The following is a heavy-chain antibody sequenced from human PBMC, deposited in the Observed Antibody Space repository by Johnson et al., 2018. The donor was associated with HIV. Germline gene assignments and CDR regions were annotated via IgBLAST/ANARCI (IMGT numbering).Heavy chain of an antibody. CDR3: ARAVTVVFYDAFDM. V-gene: IGHV3-43D*03. D-gene: IGHD4-11*01. J-gene: IGHJ3*02. Sequence: VQLVESGGVVVQPGGSLRLSCAASGFTFDDYAMHWVRQAPGKGLEWVSLISWDGGSTYYADSVKGLFTISRDNSKNSLYLQMNSLRAEDTAMYYCARAVTVVFYDAFDMWGQGTLVTVSS. CDR2: ISWDGGST. CDR1: GFTFDDYA.